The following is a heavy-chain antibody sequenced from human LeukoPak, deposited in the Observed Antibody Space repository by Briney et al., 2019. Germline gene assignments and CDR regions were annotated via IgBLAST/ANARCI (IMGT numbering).Heavy chain of an antibody. J-gene: IGHJ3*02. Sequence: GGSLRLSCAASGLTFSSYWMHWVRQVPGKGLVWVSHINSDGSWATYADSVKGRFTVSRDNAKNSLYLQMNSLRAEDTAVYYCARGAARGPYAFDIWGQGTMVTVSS. CDR1: GLTFSSYW. CDR2: INSDGSWA. D-gene: IGHD6-6*01. V-gene: IGHV3-74*03. CDR3: ARGAARGPYAFDI.